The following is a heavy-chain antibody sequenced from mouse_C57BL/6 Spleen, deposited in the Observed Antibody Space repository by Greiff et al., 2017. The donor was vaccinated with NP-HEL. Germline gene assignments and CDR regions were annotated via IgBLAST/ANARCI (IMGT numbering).Heavy chain of an antibody. V-gene: IGHV1-69*01. CDR1: GYTFTSYW. CDR2: IDPSDSYT. J-gene: IGHJ2*01. Sequence: QVQLQQPGAELVMPGASVKLSCKASGYTFTSYWMHWVKQRPGQGLEWIGEIDPSDSYTNYNQKFKGKSTLTVDKSSSTAYMQLSSLTSEDSAVYYCARRGEGSFDYWGQGTTLTVSS. CDR3: ARRGEGSFDY.